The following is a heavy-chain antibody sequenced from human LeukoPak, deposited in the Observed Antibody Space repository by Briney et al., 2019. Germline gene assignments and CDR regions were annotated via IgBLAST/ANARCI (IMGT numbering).Heavy chain of an antibody. CDR1: GFTFSSYS. Sequence: GGSLRLSCAASGFTFSSYSMNWVRQAPGKGLEWVSYITSGSSTIYYADSVKGRFTTSRDNAKSSLYLQMNSLRDEDTAVYYCARGVRYYNDSSGCYYYDYWGQGTLVTVSS. CDR2: ITSGSSTI. J-gene: IGHJ4*02. CDR3: ARGVRYYNDSSGCYYYDY. V-gene: IGHV3-48*02. D-gene: IGHD3-22*01.